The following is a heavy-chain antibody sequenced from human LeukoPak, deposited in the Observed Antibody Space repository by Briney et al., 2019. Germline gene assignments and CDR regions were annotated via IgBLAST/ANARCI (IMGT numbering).Heavy chain of an antibody. CDR3: TSSGFGELSGPFDY. V-gene: IGHV3-49*03. CDR2: IRSKAYGGTT. J-gene: IGHJ4*02. CDR1: GFTFSSYA. D-gene: IGHD3-10*01. Sequence: PGGSLRLSCAASGFTFSSYAMSWFRQAPGKGLEWVGFIRSKAYGGTTEYAASVKGRFTISRDDSKSIAYLQMNSLKTEDTAVYYCTSSGFGELSGPFDYWGQGTLVTVSS.